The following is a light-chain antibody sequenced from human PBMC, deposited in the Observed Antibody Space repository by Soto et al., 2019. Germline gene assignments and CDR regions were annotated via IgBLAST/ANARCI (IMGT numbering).Light chain of an antibody. CDR3: AAWDDSLNGHVV. V-gene: IGLV1-44*01. Sequence: VLTQPPSAYGAPGQRVTISCSGSSSNIGSNTVNWYQQLPGTAPKLLIYSNNQRPSGVPDRFSGSKSGTSASLAISGLQSEDEADYYCAAWDDSLNGHVVFGGGTKVTVL. CDR1: SSNIGSNT. J-gene: IGLJ2*01. CDR2: SNN.